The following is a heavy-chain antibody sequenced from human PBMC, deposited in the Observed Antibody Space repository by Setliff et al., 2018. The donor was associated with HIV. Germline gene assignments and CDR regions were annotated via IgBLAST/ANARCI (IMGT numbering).Heavy chain of an antibody. J-gene: IGHJ6*02. CDR2: IYPGDSDT. CDR3: ARDYYDSSGYKYYYYGMDV. CDR1: GYSFTSYW. Sequence: GESLKISCKGSGYSFTSYWIGWVRQMSGKGLEWMGIIYPGDSDTRYSPSFQGQVTISADKSISTAYLQWSSLKASDTAMYYCARDYYDSSGYKYYYYGMDVWGQGTTVTVSS. D-gene: IGHD3-22*01. V-gene: IGHV5-51*01.